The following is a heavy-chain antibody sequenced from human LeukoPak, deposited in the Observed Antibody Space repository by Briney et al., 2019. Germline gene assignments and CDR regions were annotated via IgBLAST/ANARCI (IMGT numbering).Heavy chain of an antibody. CDR1: GCIFRDFG. CDR3: ARAVSGSADP. CDR2: SCYDGGNK. D-gene: IGHD6-19*01. V-gene: IGHV3-33*07. J-gene: IGHJ5*02. Sequence: GGSLRLSWVGCGCIFRDFGIYWVRKARGKVRECVSLSCYDGGNKVYADSVDGRFTVARDNSKNTVLLQKNSLRGDDAAVDSCARAVSGSADPWGHGTLVTVSS.